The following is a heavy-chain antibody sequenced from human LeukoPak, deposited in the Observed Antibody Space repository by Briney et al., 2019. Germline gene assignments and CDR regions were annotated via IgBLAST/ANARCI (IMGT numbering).Heavy chain of an antibody. J-gene: IGHJ4*02. D-gene: IGHD4-17*01. V-gene: IGHV1-69*01. Sequence: SVKVSCKASGGTFSSYAISWVRQAPGQGLEWMGGIIPIFGTANYAQKFQGRVTITADESTSTAYMELSSLRSEDTAVCYCARLLNDYGDTSFDYWGQGTLVTVSS. CDR3: ARLLNDYGDTSFDY. CDR2: IIPIFGTA. CDR1: GGTFSSYA.